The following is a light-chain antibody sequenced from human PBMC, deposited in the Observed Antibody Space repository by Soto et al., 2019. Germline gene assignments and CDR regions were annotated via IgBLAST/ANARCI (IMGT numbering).Light chain of an antibody. CDR2: KAS. Sequence: IQITQSPSSLSSSGGGRFTITFRASQGIRNDLGWYQQKPGKAPKLLIYKASSLESGVPSRFSGSGSGTEFTLTVSSLQHDDFATYYRPQYNSRLTFGPGTRLGIK. J-gene: IGKJ5*01. CDR3: PQYNSRLT. CDR1: QGIRND. V-gene: IGKV1-17*01.